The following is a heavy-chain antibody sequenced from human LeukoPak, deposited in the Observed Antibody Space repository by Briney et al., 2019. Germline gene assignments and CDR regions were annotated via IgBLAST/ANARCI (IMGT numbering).Heavy chain of an antibody. Sequence: SETLSLPCTVSGGSLNSYYLSWIRQPAGKTLEWIGRIYDGGSTNYNPSLKSRVTMSVDTSKNQIPLKLKSVTAADTAVYYCARDSGTSGEVKFDPWGQGALVTVSS. D-gene: IGHD3-10*01. V-gene: IGHV4-4*07. CDR2: IYDGGST. J-gene: IGHJ5*02. CDR1: GGSLNSYY. CDR3: ARDSGTSGEVKFDP.